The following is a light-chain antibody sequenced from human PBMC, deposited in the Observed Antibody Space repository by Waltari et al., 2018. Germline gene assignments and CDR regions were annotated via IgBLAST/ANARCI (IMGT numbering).Light chain of an antibody. CDR2: AVN. V-gene: IGLV2-14*03. J-gene: IGLJ3*02. CDR1: SSDVGVWQY. Sequence: QSALAQPASVSGSPGQSITISCTGTSSDVGVWQYVSWYQQHPGKALKLLLYAVNKRPSGVSPRFSGSTSGNTASQTISGLQGEDEADYYCGSHTSGSTWVFGGGTKVTVL. CDR3: GSHTSGSTWV.